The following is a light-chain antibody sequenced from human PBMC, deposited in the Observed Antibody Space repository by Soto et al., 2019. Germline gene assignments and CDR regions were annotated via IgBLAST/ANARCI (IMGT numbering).Light chain of an antibody. J-gene: IGKJ2*01. CDR3: QQRGT. CDR1: QSLGDY. Sequence: ELLLTQSPATLSLSPGQRATLSCRASQSLGDYLAWYQQKPGQAPRLLIYDASNRATGIPARFSGGASGTDFTLTISSLEPEDFAVYYCQQRGTFGQGTKLEIK. V-gene: IGKV3-11*01. CDR2: DAS.